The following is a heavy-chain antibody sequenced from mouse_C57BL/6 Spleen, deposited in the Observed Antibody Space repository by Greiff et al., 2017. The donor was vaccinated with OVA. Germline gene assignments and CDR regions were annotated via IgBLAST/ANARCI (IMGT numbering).Heavy chain of an antibody. D-gene: IGHD3-2*02. Sequence: VLLVESGPGLVAPSQSLSITCTVSGFSFTSYAISWVRQPPGQGLEWLGVIWTGGGTNYNSALNSRMSICKDNAKSQVFLKMNSLQTDYTARYYGARIGGKATDYFDDWGQGTTLTVSS. CDR1: GFSFTSYA. CDR3: ARIGGKATDYFDD. V-gene: IGHV2-9-1*01. J-gene: IGHJ2*01. CDR2: IWTGGGT.